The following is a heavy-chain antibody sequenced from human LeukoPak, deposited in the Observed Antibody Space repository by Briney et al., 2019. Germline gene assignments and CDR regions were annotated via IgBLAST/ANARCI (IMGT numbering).Heavy chain of an antibody. CDR3: AGGRSTGYHYYFEY. J-gene: IGHJ4*02. CDR1: GYTFTSYD. Sequence: GASVKVSCKASGYTFTSYDINWVRQATGQGLEWMGWMNPNSGSTGYAQKFQGRVTITRNTSISTAYMELSGLRSEDTAVYYCAGGRSTGYHYYFEYWGQGTLVTVSS. V-gene: IGHV1-8*03. D-gene: IGHD5-12*01. CDR2: MNPNSGST.